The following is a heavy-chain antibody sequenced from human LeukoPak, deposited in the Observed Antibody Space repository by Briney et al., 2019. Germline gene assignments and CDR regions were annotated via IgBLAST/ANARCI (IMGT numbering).Heavy chain of an antibody. V-gene: IGHV1-46*01. J-gene: IGHJ4*02. CDR3: ARTWVVPQLYYFDY. Sequence: GASVKVSCKASGYTFTGYYMHWVRQAPGQGLEWMGIINPSGGSTSYAQKFQGRVTMTRDTSTSTVFINLSSLRSEDTAVYYCARTWVVPQLYYFDYWGQGTLVTVSS. CDR2: INPSGGST. D-gene: IGHD6-19*01. CDR1: GYTFTGYY.